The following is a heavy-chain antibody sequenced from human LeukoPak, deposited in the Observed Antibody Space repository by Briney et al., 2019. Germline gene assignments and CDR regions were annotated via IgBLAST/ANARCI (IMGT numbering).Heavy chain of an antibody. CDR2: IYISGST. J-gene: IGHJ4*02. D-gene: IGHD3-22*01. CDR3: ARLARDSSGYDRFDY. CDR1: GGSISSNY. Sequence: SETLSLTCTVSGGSISSNYWSWIRQPPGKGLEWIGYIYISGSTNYNPSLKSRVTMSVDTSKNQFSLKLSSVTAADTAVYYCARLARDSSGYDRFDYWGQGTLVTVSS. V-gene: IGHV4-59*01.